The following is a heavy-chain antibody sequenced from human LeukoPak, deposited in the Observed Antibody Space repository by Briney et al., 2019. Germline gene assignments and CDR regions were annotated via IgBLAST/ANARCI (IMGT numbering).Heavy chain of an antibody. CDR3: ARDLRLRSSLDY. CDR1: GVTLSSYA. V-gene: IGHV3-30*09. Sequence: GGSLRLSCTASGVTLSSYAMHWVRQAPGKGLEWVAVISYDGSNKYYADSVEGRFAISRDNSKNTLYLQMNSLRAEDTAVYYCARDLRLRSSLDYWGQGTLVTVSS. J-gene: IGHJ4*02. CDR2: ISYDGSNK. D-gene: IGHD2-2*01.